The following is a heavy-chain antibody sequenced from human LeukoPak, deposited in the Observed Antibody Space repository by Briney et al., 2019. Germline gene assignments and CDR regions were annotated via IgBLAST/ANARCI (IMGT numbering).Heavy chain of an antibody. J-gene: IGHJ4*02. CDR1: GFTFSSYA. D-gene: IGHD3-10*01. CDR3: ARDPGSALTPGYFDY. V-gene: IGHV3-30-3*01. Sequence: GGSLRLSCAASGFTFSSYAMHWVRQAPGKGLEWVAVISYDGSNKYYADSVKGRFTISRDNSKNTLYLQMNSLRAEDTAVYYCARDPGSALTPGYFDYWGQGTLVTVSS. CDR2: ISYDGSNK.